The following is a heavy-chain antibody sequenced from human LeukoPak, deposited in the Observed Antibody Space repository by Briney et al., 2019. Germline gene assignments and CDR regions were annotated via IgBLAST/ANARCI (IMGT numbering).Heavy chain of an antibody. J-gene: IGHJ4*02. CDR1: GFTVSSNY. CDR2: IYSGGST. V-gene: IGHV3-66*01. D-gene: IGHD5-24*01. Sequence: GGSLRLSCAASGFTVSSNYMSWVRQAPGKGPEWVSVIYSGGSTYYADSVKGRFTISRDNSKNTLYLQMNSLRAEDTAVYYCARAPDGYNFDYWGQGTLVTVSS. CDR3: ARAPDGYNFDY.